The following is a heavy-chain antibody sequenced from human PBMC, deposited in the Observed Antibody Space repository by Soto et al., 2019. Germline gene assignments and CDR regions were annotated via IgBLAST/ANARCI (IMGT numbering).Heavy chain of an antibody. D-gene: IGHD6-19*01. J-gene: IGHJ4*02. CDR3: ARDRIVRRNIAVAGRGGYFDY. Sequence: GASVKVSCKASGYTFTSYGISWVRQAPGQGLEWMGWISAYNGNTNYAQKLQGRVTMTTDTSTSTAYMELRSLRSDDTAVYYCARDRIVRRNIAVAGRGGYFDYWGQGTLVTVSS. CDR1: GYTFTSYG. V-gene: IGHV1-18*01. CDR2: ISAYNGNT.